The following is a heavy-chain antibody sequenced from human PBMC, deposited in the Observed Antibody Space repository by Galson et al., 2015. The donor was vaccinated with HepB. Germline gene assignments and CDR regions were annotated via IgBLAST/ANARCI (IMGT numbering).Heavy chain of an antibody. V-gene: IGHV1-18*04. D-gene: IGHD6-13*01. J-gene: IGHJ6*02. CDR3: ARGDYSSTLSRMGV. CDR1: GYTFTSYG. CDR2: ISGYNGHT. Sequence: SVKVSCKASGYTFTSYGINWVRQAPGQGLEWMGWISGYNGHTYYAQKFQGRVTMTTDTSTSTANMELKSLSSDDTAVYYCARGDYSSTLSRMGVWGQGTTVTVSS.